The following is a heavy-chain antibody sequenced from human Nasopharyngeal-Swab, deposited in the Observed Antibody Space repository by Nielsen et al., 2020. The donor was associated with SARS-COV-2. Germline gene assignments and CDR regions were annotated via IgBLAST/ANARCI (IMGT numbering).Heavy chain of an antibody. Sequence: LSLTCAASGFSVSSNYMNWVRLAPGKGLEWVSVIHGGGTTYYADSVKGRFAISRDNSKNTVDLQMNSLRVEDTALYYCASTGGRGWLALGAFDIWGQGTMVTVSS. J-gene: IGHJ3*02. V-gene: IGHV3-53*01. CDR2: IHGGGTT. CDR3: ASTGGRGWLALGAFDI. CDR1: GFSVSSNY. D-gene: IGHD6-19*01.